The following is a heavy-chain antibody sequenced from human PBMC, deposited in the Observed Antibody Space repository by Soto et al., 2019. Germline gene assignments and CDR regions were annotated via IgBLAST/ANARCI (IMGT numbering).Heavy chain of an antibody. CDR3: ARLLWSHSNGFDP. J-gene: IGHJ5*02. Sequence: QVQLQESGPGLVKPSETLSLTCTVSGGSISSYYWSWIRQPPGKGLEWIGYIYYSGSTNYNPSLKSRLTISVDTSKNQFSLKLSSVTAADTAVYYCARLLWSHSNGFDPWCQGTLVTVSS. D-gene: IGHD3-10*01. CDR2: IYYSGST. CDR1: GGSISSYY. V-gene: IGHV4-59*08.